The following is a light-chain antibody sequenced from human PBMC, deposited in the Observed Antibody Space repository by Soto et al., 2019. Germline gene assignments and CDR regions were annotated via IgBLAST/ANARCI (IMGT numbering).Light chain of an antibody. Sequence: DIVMTQSPDSLAVSLGERATINCKSSQSVFYSSILYSSRNKNYLAWYQQKPGQPPKLLVYWASTRESGIPDRLSGSGSGTDFTLTISGLQAEDVAVYYCQQYYTTPYTFGQGTKLEIK. V-gene: IGKV4-1*01. CDR3: QQYYTTPYT. J-gene: IGKJ2*01. CDR2: WAS. CDR1: QSVFYSSILYSSRNKNY.